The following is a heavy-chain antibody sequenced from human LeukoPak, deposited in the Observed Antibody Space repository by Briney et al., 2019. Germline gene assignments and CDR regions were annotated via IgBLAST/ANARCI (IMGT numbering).Heavy chain of an antibody. V-gene: IGHV3-7*01. Sequence: GGCQRLSCAASGFTFSSYWMNWVRQAPGKGLEWVANIKQDGSEKYYLDSVKGRFTISRDNAKKSLYLQIDSLRAEDTAVYYCSRGASWSHSNFDAFDIWGQGEMVIVSS. CDR2: IKQDGSEK. D-gene: IGHD6-13*01. J-gene: IGHJ3*02. CDR3: SRGASWSHSNFDAFDI. CDR1: GFTFSSYW.